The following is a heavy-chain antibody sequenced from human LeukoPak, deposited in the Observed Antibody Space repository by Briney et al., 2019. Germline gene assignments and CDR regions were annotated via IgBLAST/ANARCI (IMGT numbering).Heavy chain of an antibody. Sequence: GGSQRLSCAASGFTFSSFTMNWVRQAPGKGLEWVSAISSTSSDIYYADSVKGRFTISRDNAKNSLYLQLNGLRADDTAVYYCARSNYGPNYLDYWGQGTLVTVSS. D-gene: IGHD3-10*01. J-gene: IGHJ4*02. CDR1: GFTFSSFT. CDR3: ARSNYGPNYLDY. CDR2: ISSTSSDI. V-gene: IGHV3-21*01.